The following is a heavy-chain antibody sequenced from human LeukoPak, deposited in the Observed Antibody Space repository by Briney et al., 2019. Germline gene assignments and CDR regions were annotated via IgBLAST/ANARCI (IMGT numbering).Heavy chain of an antibody. CDR2: IYYSGST. Sequence: SQTLSLTCTVSGGSISSGGYYWSWIRQQPGKGLEWIGYIYYSGSTYHNPSLKSRVTISVDTSKNQFSLKLSSVTAADTAVYYCARDTAGDDSSGYYPPKFDYWGQGTLVTVSS. J-gene: IGHJ4*02. V-gene: IGHV4-31*03. D-gene: IGHD3-22*01. CDR3: ARDTAGDDSSGYYPPKFDY. CDR1: GGSISSGGYY.